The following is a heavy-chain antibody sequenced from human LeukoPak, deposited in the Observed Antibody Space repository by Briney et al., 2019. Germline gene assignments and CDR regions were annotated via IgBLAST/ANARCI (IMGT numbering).Heavy chain of an antibody. V-gene: IGHV3-23*01. Sequence: GSLILSCAASGFTFSSYAMSWVRQAPGKGLEWVSAISGSGGSTYYADSVKGRFTISRDNSKNTLYLQMNSLRAEDTAVYYCAKSYYDFWSGYPDAFAFWGQGTMVTVSS. CDR1: GFTFSSYA. CDR3: AKSYYDFWSGYPDAFAF. CDR2: ISGSGGST. J-gene: IGHJ3*01. D-gene: IGHD3-3*01.